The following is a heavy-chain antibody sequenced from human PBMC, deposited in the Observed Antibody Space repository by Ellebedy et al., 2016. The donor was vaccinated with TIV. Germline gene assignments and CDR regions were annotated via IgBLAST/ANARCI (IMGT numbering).Heavy chain of an antibody. Sequence: SETLSLTCTVSGGSISSSSYYWVWFRQSPGKGLEWIGSIHYSGTTYYNPSLKSRITISVDTSQNQFSLKLSSVTAADTAVYYCARVMDSSSWYGLGVWGQGTTVTVSS. CDR2: IHYSGTT. CDR1: GGSISSSSYY. J-gene: IGHJ6*02. V-gene: IGHV4-39*07. D-gene: IGHD6-13*01. CDR3: ARVMDSSSWYGLGV.